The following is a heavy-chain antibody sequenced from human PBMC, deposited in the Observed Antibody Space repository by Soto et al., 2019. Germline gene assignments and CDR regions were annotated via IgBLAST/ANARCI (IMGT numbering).Heavy chain of an antibody. CDR2: ISGSGGST. D-gene: IGHD1-26*01. CDR3: ARRDRGCYYEC. J-gene: IGHJ4*02. Sequence: EVQLLESGGGLVQPGGSLRLSCAASGFTFSSYAMRWVRQAPGKGLEWASAISGSGGSTYYADSVKGRFTIARDNSNNTLYLQTNSLRAEDTAVYYCARRDRGCYYECWGQGTVVTVA. CDR1: GFTFSSYA. V-gene: IGHV3-23*01.